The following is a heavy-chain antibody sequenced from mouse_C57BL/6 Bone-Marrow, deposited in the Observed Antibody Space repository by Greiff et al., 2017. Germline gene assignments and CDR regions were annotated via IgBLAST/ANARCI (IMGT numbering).Heavy chain of an antibody. J-gene: IGHJ3*01. CDR2: IDPSDSET. D-gene: IGHD1-1*01. V-gene: IGHV1-52*01. CDR3: ARSPSDYGSSYGFAY. Sequence: VKLQQPGAELVRPGSSVKLSCKASGYTFTSYWMHWVKQRPIQGLEWIGNIDPSDSETHYNQKFKDKAILTVDKSSSTAYMQLSSLTSEDSAVYYCARSPSDYGSSYGFAYWGQGTLVTVSA. CDR1: GYTFTSYW.